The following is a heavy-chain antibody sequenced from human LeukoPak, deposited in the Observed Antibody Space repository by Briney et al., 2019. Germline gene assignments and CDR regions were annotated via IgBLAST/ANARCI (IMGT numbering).Heavy chain of an antibody. J-gene: IGHJ4*02. CDR3: ARGIIGLRGFDY. CDR2: IRNKAYGGTA. CDR1: GFTFGDYA. V-gene: IGHV3-49*04. D-gene: IGHD1-20*01. Sequence: GGSLRLSCTASGFTFGDYAMSWVRQAPGKGLEWVGFIRNKAYGGTAEYTASVKGRFTISRDDSKSIAYLQMNSLKTEDTAVYYCARGIIGLRGFDYWGQGTLVTVSS.